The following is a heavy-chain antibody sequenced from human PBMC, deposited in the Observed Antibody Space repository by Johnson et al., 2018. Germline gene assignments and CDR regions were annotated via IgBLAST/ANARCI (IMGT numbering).Heavy chain of an antibody. V-gene: IGHV3-9*01. CDR1: GFTFDDYA. CDR2: ISWNSGSI. Sequence: VQLVESGGGLVQPGRSLRLSCAASGFTFDDYAMHWVRQAPGKGLEWVSGISWNSGSIGYADSVKGPFTISRDNAKNSLYLQMNSLRAEGTALYYCAKDRFWRGPYYYYYMDVWGKGTTVTVSS. CDR3: AKDRFWRGPYYYYYMDV. D-gene: IGHD3-3*01. J-gene: IGHJ6*03.